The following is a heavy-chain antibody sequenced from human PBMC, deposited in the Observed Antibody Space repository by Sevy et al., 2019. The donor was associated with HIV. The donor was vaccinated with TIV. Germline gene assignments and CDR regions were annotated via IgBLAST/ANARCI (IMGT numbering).Heavy chain of an antibody. J-gene: IGHJ4*02. D-gene: IGHD5-18*01. Sequence: GGSLRLSCAASGFTFSSYSMNWVRQAPGKGLEWVSCISSSSSYIYYADSVKGRFTISRDNAKNSLYLQMNSLRAEDTAVYYCARDPQRGYSYGLHFDYWGQGTLVTVSS. CDR2: ISSSSSYI. CDR3: ARDPQRGYSYGLHFDY. V-gene: IGHV3-21*01. CDR1: GFTFSSYS.